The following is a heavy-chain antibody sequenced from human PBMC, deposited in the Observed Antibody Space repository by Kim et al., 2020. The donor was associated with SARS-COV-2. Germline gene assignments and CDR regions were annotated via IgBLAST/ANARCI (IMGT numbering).Heavy chain of an antibody. Sequence: SQTLSLTCAISGDSVSSNSAAWNWIRQSPSRGLEWLGRTYYRSKWYNDYAVSVKSRITINPDTSKNQFSLQLNSVTPEDTAVYYCARVGILAAAGTVGYYYGMDVWGQGTTVTVSS. CDR3: ARVGILAAAGTVGYYYGMDV. D-gene: IGHD6-13*01. CDR1: GDSVSSNSAA. V-gene: IGHV6-1*01. J-gene: IGHJ6*02. CDR2: TYYRSKWYN.